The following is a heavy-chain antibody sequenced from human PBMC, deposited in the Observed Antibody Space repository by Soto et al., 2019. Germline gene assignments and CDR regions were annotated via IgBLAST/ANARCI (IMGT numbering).Heavy chain of an antibody. CDR2: IYYSGST. J-gene: IGHJ3*02. Sequence: QVQLQESGPGLVKPSQILSLTCTVSGDSISRGDYYWSWIRRPPGKGLEWIGYIYYSGSTFYSPSLKSRLTMSLDTSNNQFSLRLSSVTAADTAVYYYARDLLYYDSSGYYEKRRAFDIWGQGTMVTVSS. CDR1: GDSISRGDYY. D-gene: IGHD3-22*01. V-gene: IGHV4-30-4*01. CDR3: ARDLLYYDSSGYYEKRRAFDI.